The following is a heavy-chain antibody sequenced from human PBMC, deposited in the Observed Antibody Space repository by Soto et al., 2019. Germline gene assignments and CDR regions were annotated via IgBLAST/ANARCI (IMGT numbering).Heavy chain of an antibody. D-gene: IGHD3-22*01. CDR3: SRDALKTTLYDSTTTSTKYYYMDV. Sequence: PGGSLRLSCAASGFTFSSYSMNWVRQAPGKGLEWVSYISSSSSTIYFADSVKGRFTISRDNAKNSLYLQMNSLRDEDTAVYYCSRDALKTTLYDSTTTSTKYYYMDVWGKGTTVTVSS. J-gene: IGHJ6*03. CDR1: GFTFSSYS. CDR2: ISSSSSTI. V-gene: IGHV3-48*02.